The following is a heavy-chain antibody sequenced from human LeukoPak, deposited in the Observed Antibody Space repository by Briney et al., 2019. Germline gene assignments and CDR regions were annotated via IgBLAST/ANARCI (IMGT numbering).Heavy chain of an antibody. V-gene: IGHV4-59*08. CDR1: GDSISSYW. Sequence: KASETLSLTCTVSGDSISSYWWSWIRQSPGKGLEWIGYIHYSGSTKYNPSFKSRVTLSVDTSKNQFSLKVSSVTAADTAVYYCARHRGYDLFDYWGQGTLVTVSS. J-gene: IGHJ4*02. CDR2: IHYSGST. D-gene: IGHD5-12*01. CDR3: ARHRGYDLFDY.